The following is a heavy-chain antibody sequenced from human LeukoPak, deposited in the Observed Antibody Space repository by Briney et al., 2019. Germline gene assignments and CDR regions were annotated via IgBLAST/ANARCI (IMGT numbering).Heavy chain of an antibody. D-gene: IGHD3-9*01. CDR3: TRLDDIFTGYDY. V-gene: IGHV3-73*01. Sequence: PGGSLRLSCAASGFTFSGSAMHWVRQASGKGLEWVGRIRSKANSYATAYTASVKGRFTISRDDSKNTAYLQMNNLKTEDTAVYYCTRLDDIFTGYDYWGQGTLVTVSS. J-gene: IGHJ4*02. CDR2: IRSKANSYAT. CDR1: GFTFSGSA.